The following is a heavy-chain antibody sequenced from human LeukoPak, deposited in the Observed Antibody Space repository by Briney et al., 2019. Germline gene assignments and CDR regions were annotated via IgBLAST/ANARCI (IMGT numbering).Heavy chain of an antibody. J-gene: IGHJ4*02. Sequence: GGSLRLSCVASGFTFSGYNMDWVRQAPGKGLEWVSSISSSSRSIYYADSLKGRFTIARDNTKNSLYLQMNSLRVEDTAVYYCARDRVGSGWPRPYYFEVWGQGTLVTVSS. CDR1: GFTFSGYN. CDR3: ARDRVGSGWPRPYYFEV. D-gene: IGHD6-19*01. V-gene: IGHV3-21*01. CDR2: ISSSSRSI.